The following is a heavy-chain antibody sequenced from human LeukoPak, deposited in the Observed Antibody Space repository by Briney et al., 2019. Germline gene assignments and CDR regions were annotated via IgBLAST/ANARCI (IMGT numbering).Heavy chain of an antibody. CDR1: GGSISSYY. D-gene: IGHD4-23*01. CDR2: IYYSGST. Sequence: SETLSLXCTVSGGSISSYYWSWIRQPPGKGLEWIGYIYYSGSTNYNPSLKSRVTISVDTSKNQFSLKLSSVTAADTAVYYCARERRGYGGTFDSWGQGTLVTVSS. J-gene: IGHJ4*02. CDR3: ARERRGYGGTFDS. V-gene: IGHV4-59*01.